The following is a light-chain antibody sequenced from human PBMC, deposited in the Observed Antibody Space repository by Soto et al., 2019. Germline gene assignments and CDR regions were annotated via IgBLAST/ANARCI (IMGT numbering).Light chain of an antibody. J-gene: IGKJ2*01. CDR3: QQYGSSPPYT. CDR2: GAS. CDR1: QSVSSSY. V-gene: IGKV3-20*01. Sequence: EIVMTQSPATLSVSPGERATLSCRASQSVSSSYLAWYQQQPGQAPRLLIYGASSRATGIPDRFSGSGSGTDFTLTISRLEPEDFAVYYCQQYGSSPPYTVGQGTKLEIK.